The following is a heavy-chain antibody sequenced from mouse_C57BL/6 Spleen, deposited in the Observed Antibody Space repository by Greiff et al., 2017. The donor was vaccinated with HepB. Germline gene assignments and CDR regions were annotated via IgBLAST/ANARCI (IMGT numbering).Heavy chain of an antibody. CDR2: IYPGSGNT. V-gene: IGHV1-76*01. J-gene: IGHJ2*01. D-gene: IGHD4-1*01. CDR1: GYTFTDYY. CDR3: AREVTGRDYFDY. Sequence: QVQLQQSGAELVRPGASVKLSCKASGYTFTDYYINWVKQRPGQGLEWIARIYPGSGNTYYNEKFKGKATLTAEKSSSTAYMQLSSLTSEDSAVYFGAREVTGRDYFDYWGQGTTLTVSS.